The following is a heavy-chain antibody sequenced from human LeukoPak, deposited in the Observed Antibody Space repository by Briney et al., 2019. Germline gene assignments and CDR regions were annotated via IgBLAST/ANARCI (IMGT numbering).Heavy chain of an antibody. D-gene: IGHD3-16*02. V-gene: IGHV4-34*01. CDR2: INHSGST. CDR3: AIRTGYDYVWGSYRLARFFDY. Sequence: SETLSLTCAVYGGSFSGYYWSWIRQPPGKGLEWIGEINHSGSTNYNPSLKSRVTISVDTSKNQFSLKLSSVTAADTAVYYCAIRTGYDYVWGSYRLARFFDYWGQGTLVTVSS. CDR1: GGSFSGYY. J-gene: IGHJ4*02.